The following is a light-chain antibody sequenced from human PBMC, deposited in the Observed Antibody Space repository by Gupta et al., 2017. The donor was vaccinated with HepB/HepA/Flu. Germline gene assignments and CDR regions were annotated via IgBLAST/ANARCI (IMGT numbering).Light chain of an antibody. CDR3: QQYGSSPRT. CDR1: QSASSRY. CDR2: GAS. V-gene: IGKV3-20*01. Sequence: EIALTQSPLTLSLSPGERSPLSCRASQSASSRYLAWYQQKPGRAPRLLIYGASNRATGIPDRFSGSGSGTDFTLTISRLAPEDFAVYYCQQYGSSPRTFGEGTKVEIK. J-gene: IGKJ4*02.